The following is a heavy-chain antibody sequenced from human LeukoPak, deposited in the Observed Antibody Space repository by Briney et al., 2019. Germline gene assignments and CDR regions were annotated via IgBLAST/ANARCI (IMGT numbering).Heavy chain of an antibody. Sequence: SETLSLTCTVSGGSISSYYWSWIRQPPGKGLEWIGYIYYSGSTNYNPSLKSRVTISVDTSKNQFSLKLSSVTTADTAVYYCARGGVEATTIFDYWGQGTLVTVSS. CDR3: ARGGVEATTIFDY. V-gene: IGHV4-59*01. J-gene: IGHJ4*02. D-gene: IGHD1-26*01. CDR1: GGSISSYY. CDR2: IYYSGST.